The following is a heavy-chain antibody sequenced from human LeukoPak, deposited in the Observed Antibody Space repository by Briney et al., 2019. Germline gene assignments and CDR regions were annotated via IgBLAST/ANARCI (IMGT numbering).Heavy chain of an antibody. V-gene: IGHV4-31*03. D-gene: IGHD3-10*01. Sequence: SQTLSLTCTVSGGSISSGVYYWSWIRQHPGKGLEWIGYIYYSGSTYYNPSLKSRVTISVDTSKNQFSLKLSSVTAADTAVYYCASCTYYYGSGSYPSHAFDIWGQGTMVTVSS. CDR1: GGSISSGVYY. CDR3: ASCTYYYGSGSYPSHAFDI. CDR2: IYYSGST. J-gene: IGHJ3*02.